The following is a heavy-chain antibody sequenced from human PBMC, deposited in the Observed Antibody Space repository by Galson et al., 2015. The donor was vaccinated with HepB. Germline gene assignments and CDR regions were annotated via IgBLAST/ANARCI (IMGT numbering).Heavy chain of an antibody. D-gene: IGHD1-1*01. J-gene: IGHJ6*03. CDR3: ASPERESRSYYYYYYMDV. V-gene: IGHV1-69*10. Sequence: SVKVSCKASGGTFSSYAISWVRQAPGQGLEWMGGIIPILGIANYAQKFQGGVTITADKSTSTAYMELSSLRSEDTAVYYYASPERESRSYYYYYYMDVWGKGTTVTVSS. CDR1: GGTFSSYA. CDR2: IIPILGIA.